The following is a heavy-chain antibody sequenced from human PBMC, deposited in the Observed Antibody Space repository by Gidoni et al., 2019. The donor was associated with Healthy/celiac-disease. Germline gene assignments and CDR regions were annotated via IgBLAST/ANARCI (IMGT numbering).Heavy chain of an antibody. V-gene: IGHV4-31*03. J-gene: IGHJ4*02. Sequence: QVQLQESGPGLVKPSQTLSLPCTVSGCPISSGGYYWSWIRQHPGKGLEWIGYIYYSGSTYYNPSLKSRVTISVDTSKNQFSLKLSSVTAADTAVYYCARDIRSYEVYFDYWGQGTLVTVSS. CDR1: GCPISSGGYY. CDR3: ARDIRSYEVYFDY. D-gene: IGHD5-12*01. CDR2: IYYSGST.